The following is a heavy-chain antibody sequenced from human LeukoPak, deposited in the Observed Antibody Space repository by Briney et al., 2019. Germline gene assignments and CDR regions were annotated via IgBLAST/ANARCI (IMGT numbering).Heavy chain of an antibody. V-gene: IGHV3-30*03. J-gene: IGHJ4*02. CDR2: ISYDGSNK. Sequence: GRSLRLSCAASGFTFSSYGMHWVRQAPGKGLEWVAVISYDGSNKYYADSVKGRFTISRDNSKNTLYLQMNSLRAEDTAVYYCAYIPDMAAAGQFLLDYWGQGTLVTVSS. CDR3: AYIPDMAAAGQFLLDY. CDR1: GFTFSSYG. D-gene: IGHD6-13*01.